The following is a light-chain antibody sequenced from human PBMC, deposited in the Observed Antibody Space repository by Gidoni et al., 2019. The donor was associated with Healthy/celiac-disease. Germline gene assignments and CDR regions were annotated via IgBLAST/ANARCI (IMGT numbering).Light chain of an antibody. CDR2: GKN. Sequence: SSELTQDPAVSVALGQTVRIPCQGDSLRSYYASWYQQKPGQAPVLVIYGKNNRPSGIPDRFSGSSSGNTASLTITGAQAEDGADYYCNSRDSSGNHVVFGGGTKLTVL. CDR3: NSRDSSGNHVV. V-gene: IGLV3-19*01. J-gene: IGLJ2*01. CDR1: SLRSYY.